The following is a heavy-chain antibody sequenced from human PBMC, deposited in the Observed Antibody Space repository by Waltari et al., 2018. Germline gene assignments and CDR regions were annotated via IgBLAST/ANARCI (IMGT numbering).Heavy chain of an antibody. CDR2: IYYSGRT. D-gene: IGHD5-12*01. CDR1: GGSISSTNYY. Sequence: QLQLEESGPGLVKPSETLSLTCTVSGGSISSTNYYWGWIRQPPGKGLEWIGTIYYSGRTDYTPSLKSRVTISVDTSKNQFSLKLSSVTAADTAVYYCARHRDIVATMFDYWGQGTLVTVSS. CDR3: ARHRDIVATMFDY. J-gene: IGHJ4*02. V-gene: IGHV4-39*01.